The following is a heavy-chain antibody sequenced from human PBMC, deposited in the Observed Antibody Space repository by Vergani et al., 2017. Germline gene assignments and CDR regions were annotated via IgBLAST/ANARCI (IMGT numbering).Heavy chain of an antibody. Sequence: QVQLVQSGAEVKKPGSSVKVSCKASGGTFSSYAISWVRQAPGQGLEWMGGIIPIFGTANHAQKFQGRVTITADESTSTAYMELSSLRSEDTAVYYCARDRPNIPPYCSSTSCTYRGWYFDLWGRGTLVTVSS. CDR2: IIPIFGTA. J-gene: IGHJ2*01. CDR3: ARDRPNIPPYCSSTSCTYRGWYFDL. V-gene: IGHV1-69*01. D-gene: IGHD2-2*01. CDR1: GGTFSSYA.